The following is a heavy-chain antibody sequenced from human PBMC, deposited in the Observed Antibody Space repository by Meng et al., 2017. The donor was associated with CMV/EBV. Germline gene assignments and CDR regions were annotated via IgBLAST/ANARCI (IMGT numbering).Heavy chain of an antibody. Sequence: GESLKISCAASGFTFSSYSMNWVRQAPGKGLEWVSSISSSSSYIYYADSVKGRFTISRDNAKNSLYLQMNSLRAEDTAVSYCARGQDYDFWSGSYWGQGTLVTVSS. CDR3: ARGQDYDFWSGSY. D-gene: IGHD3-3*01. CDR1: GFTFSSYS. V-gene: IGHV3-21*01. CDR2: ISSSSSYI. J-gene: IGHJ4*02.